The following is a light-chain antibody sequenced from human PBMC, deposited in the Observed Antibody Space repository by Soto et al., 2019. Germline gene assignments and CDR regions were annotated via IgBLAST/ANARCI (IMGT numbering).Light chain of an antibody. CDR2: GNS. CDR3: QSYDSSPNAYV. CDR1: SSNIGAGYD. J-gene: IGLJ1*01. V-gene: IGLV1-40*01. Sequence: QSVLTQPPSVXGAPGQRVTMSCTGSSSNIGAGYDVHWYQQLPGTAPKLLIYGNSNRPSGVPDRFSGSKSGTSASLAIIGFQAEDEADYYCQSYDSSPNAYVFGTGTKVTVL.